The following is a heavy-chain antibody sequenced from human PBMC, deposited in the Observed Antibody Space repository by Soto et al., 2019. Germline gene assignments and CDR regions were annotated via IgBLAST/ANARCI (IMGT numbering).Heavy chain of an antibody. CDR2: INAGNGNT. D-gene: IGHD6-13*01. CDR1: GYTFTSYA. Sequence: ASVKVSCTASGYTFTSYAMHWVRQAPGQRLEWMGWINAGNGNTKYSQKFQGRVTITRDTSASTAYMELSSLRSEDTAVYYCARDLEQLVGDYWGQGTLVTVSS. V-gene: IGHV1-3*01. CDR3: ARDLEQLVGDY. J-gene: IGHJ4*02.